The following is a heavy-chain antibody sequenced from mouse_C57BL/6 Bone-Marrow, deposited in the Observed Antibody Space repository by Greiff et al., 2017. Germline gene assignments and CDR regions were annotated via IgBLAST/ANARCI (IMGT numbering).Heavy chain of an antibody. Sequence: LQESGPELVKPGASVKISCKASGYSFTDYNMNWVKQSNGKSLEWIGVINPHYGTTSYNQKFKGKATLTVDQSSSTAYMQLNSLTSKDSAVYYCARRGYYYGSRGDYAMDYWGQGTSVTVAS. CDR2: INPHYGTT. CDR3: ARRGYYYGSRGDYAMDY. CDR1: GYSFTDYN. V-gene: IGHV1-39*01. D-gene: IGHD1-1*01. J-gene: IGHJ4*01.